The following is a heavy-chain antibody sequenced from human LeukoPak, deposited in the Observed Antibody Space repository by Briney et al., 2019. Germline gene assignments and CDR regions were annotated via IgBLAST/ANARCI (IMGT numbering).Heavy chain of an antibody. CDR3: ARDRGLYDSSPHDAFDI. J-gene: IGHJ3*02. CDR1: GVTFSSYA. Sequence: HPGGSLRLSCAASGVTFSSYAMHWVRQAPGKGLEWVAVISYDGSNKYYADSVKGRFTISRDNSKNTLYLQMNSLRAEDTAVYYCARDRGLYDSSPHDAFDIWGQGTMVTVSS. V-gene: IGHV3-30-3*01. CDR2: ISYDGSNK. D-gene: IGHD3-22*01.